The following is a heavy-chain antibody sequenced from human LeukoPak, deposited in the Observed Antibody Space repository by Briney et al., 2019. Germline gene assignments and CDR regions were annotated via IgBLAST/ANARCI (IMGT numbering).Heavy chain of an antibody. D-gene: IGHD2-21*01. CDR2: TSSSDAGT. J-gene: IGHJ4*02. Sequence: GGPLRLSCAASGFTLSTYAMSWVRQTPGEGLEWVAATSSSDAGTYHADSVRGRFTISRDNSKNTLYLQMNSLRAEDAAVYFCAKAPVTSCRGAYCYPFDSWGQGTLVTVSS. CDR3: AKAPVTSCRGAYCYPFDS. CDR1: GFTLSTYA. V-gene: IGHV3-23*01.